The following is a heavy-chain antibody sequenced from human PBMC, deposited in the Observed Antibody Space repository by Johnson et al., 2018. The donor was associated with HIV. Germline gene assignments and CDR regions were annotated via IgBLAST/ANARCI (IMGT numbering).Heavy chain of an antibody. CDR1: GISFSSYA. Sequence: VQLVESGGGLVQPGGSLRLSCAASGISFSSYAMSWVRQAPGKGLEWVSAISDSGGSTYYADSVKGRFTISRDNSKKPLYLQMNSLRAEDTAVYYCAREGDMIVVVAAFDIWGQGTMVIVSS. D-gene: IGHD3-22*01. J-gene: IGHJ3*02. V-gene: IGHV3-23*04. CDR2: ISDSGGST. CDR3: AREGDMIVVVAAFDI.